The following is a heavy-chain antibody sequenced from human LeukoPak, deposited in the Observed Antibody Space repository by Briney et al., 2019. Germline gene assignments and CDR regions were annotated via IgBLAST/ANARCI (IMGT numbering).Heavy chain of an antibody. CDR1: GGSISSGSYY. V-gene: IGHV4-61*02. Sequence: SETLSLTCTVSGGSISSGSYYWSWIRQPAGKGLEWIGRIYTSGSTNYNPSLKSRVTISVDTSKNQFSLKLSSVTAADTAVYYCARAPVDTAMGFDYWGQGTLVTVSS. CDR3: ARAPVDTAMGFDY. CDR2: IYTSGST. D-gene: IGHD5-18*01. J-gene: IGHJ4*02.